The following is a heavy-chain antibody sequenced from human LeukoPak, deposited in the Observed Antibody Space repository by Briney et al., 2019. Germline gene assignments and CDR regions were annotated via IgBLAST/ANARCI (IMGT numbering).Heavy chain of an antibody. J-gene: IGHJ4*02. V-gene: IGHV3-23*01. CDR1: GFTFSSYG. Sequence: GGTLRLSCAASGFTFSSYGMSWVRQAPGKGLEWVSAISGSGGSTYYADSVKGRFTISRDNSKNTLYLQMNSLRAEDTAVYYCARVGALSSSWLLYWGQGTLVTVSS. D-gene: IGHD6-13*01. CDR2: ISGSGGST. CDR3: ARVGALSSSWLLY.